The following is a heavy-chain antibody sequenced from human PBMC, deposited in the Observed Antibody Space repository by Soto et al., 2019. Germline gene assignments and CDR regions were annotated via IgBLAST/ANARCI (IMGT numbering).Heavy chain of an antibody. J-gene: IGHJ3*01. D-gene: IGHD2-15*01. CDR1: GSTFSSYA. CDR3: ARELGYCSGGSCYMDGAFDF. V-gene: IGHV3-23*01. Sequence: EVQLWESGGGLVQPGGSLRLSCAASGSTFSSYAMSWVRQAPGKGLEWVSVISGSGDSTYYADSVKGRFTISRDNSKNRLYVQMNSLRAEDTAVYYCARELGYCSGGSCYMDGAFDFWGQGTMVTVSS. CDR2: ISGSGDST.